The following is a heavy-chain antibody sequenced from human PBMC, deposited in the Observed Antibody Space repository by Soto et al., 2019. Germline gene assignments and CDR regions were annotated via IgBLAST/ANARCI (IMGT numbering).Heavy chain of an antibody. V-gene: IGHV1-3*01. CDR2: INAGNGNT. Sequence: GASVKVSCKASGYTFTSYAMHWVRQAPGQMFEWMGWINAGNGNTKYSQKFQGRVTITRDTSASTAYMELSSLRSEDTAVYYCARGGYSYYAVDYWGQGTLVTVSS. J-gene: IGHJ4*02. D-gene: IGHD5-18*01. CDR3: ARGGYSYYAVDY. CDR1: GYTFTSYA.